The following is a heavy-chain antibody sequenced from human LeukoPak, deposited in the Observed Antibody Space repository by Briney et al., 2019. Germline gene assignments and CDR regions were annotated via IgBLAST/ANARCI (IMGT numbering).Heavy chain of an antibody. CDR1: GFTFSSYS. Sequence: PGRSLKLSCAASGFTFSSYSMNWVRQAPGKGLEWVSSISSNSSYIYYADSVKGRFTISRDNAKNSLYLQMNSLRAEDTAVYYCARDHGSGSYFGYWGQGTLVTVSS. CDR3: ARDHGSGSYFGY. V-gene: IGHV3-21*01. CDR2: ISSNSSYI. J-gene: IGHJ4*02. D-gene: IGHD3-10*01.